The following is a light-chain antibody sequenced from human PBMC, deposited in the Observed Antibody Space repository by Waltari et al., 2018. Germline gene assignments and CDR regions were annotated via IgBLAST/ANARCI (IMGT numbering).Light chain of an antibody. V-gene: IGKV1-8*01. J-gene: IGKJ4*01. CDR2: GAS. CDR3: QQYHNYPF. CDR1: QGISSY. Sequence: AIRITQSPSSLSASTGDRVTITCRASQGISSYLAWYQQKPGKAPKLLIYGASTLQSGVPSRFSGSGSGTDFTLTISCLQSEDFATYYCQQYHNYPFFGGGTRVGIK.